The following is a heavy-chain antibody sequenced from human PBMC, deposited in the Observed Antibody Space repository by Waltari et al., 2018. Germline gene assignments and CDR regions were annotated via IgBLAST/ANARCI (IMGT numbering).Heavy chain of an antibody. V-gene: IGHV3-33*01. CDR2: IGYDESKK. J-gene: IGHJ4*02. CDR3: ARGAGVQLWFDY. CDR1: GFTFSSYG. D-gene: IGHD5-18*01. Sequence: QVQLVESGGGVVQPGRSLRLSCAASGFTFSSYGMHWVRQAPGKGLEWVAVIGYDESKKYYANAVKGRFTISRDNSKNTLYLQMNSLRAEDTAVYYCARGAGVQLWFDYWGQGTLVTVSS.